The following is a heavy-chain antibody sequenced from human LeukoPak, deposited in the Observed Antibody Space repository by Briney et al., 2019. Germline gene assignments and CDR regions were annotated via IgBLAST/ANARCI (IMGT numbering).Heavy chain of an antibody. CDR3: ARAISGPANWFDP. V-gene: IGHV4-39*01. J-gene: IGHJ5*02. Sequence: SETLSLTCTVSGDSMSSPDYYWGRIRQAPGKGLEWIGSVYYSGTTYHNPSLKSRVTMSVDMSKNQFSLKVNSVTAADTALYYCARAISGPANWFDPWAQGTLVTVYS. D-gene: IGHD1-14*01. CDR1: GDSMSSPDYY. CDR2: VYYSGTT.